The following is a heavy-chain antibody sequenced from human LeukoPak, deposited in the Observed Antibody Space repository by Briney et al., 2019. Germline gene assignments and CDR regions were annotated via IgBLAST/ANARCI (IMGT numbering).Heavy chain of an antibody. CDR3: ARTKMKQNYYYYMDV. Sequence: PSETLSLTCTVSSGSISIGDYYWSWIRQHPGKGLEWIGCIYYSGSTYDNPSLKNRVTISVDTSKNQFSLNLSSVTAADTAVYYYARTKMKQNYYYYMDVWGKGTTVTVSS. CDR1: SGSISIGDYY. J-gene: IGHJ6*03. V-gene: IGHV4-31*03. CDR2: IYYSGST. D-gene: IGHD1/OR15-1a*01.